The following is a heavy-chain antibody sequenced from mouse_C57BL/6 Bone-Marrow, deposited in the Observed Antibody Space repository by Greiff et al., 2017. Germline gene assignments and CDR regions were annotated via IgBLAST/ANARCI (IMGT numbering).Heavy chain of an antibody. Sequence: QVQLQQPGTELVKPGASVTLSCKASGYTFTSYWMHWVKQRPGQGLEWIGNINPSNGGTNYNEKFKSKATLTVDKSSSTAYMQLSSLTSEDAAVYYCSRGFIYYYGSSYAMDYWGQGTSVTVSS. CDR3: SRGFIYYYGSSYAMDY. V-gene: IGHV1-53*01. CDR1: GYTFTSYW. J-gene: IGHJ4*01. D-gene: IGHD1-1*01. CDR2: INPSNGGT.